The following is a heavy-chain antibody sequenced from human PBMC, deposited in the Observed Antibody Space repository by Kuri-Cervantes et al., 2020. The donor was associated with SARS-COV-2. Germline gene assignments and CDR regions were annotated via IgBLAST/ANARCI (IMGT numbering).Heavy chain of an antibody. CDR3: ARAGTASGYDQYYYYYYRMDV. CDR1: GFTFSSYW. CDR2: INSDGSST. J-gene: IGHJ6*02. D-gene: IGHD5-12*01. V-gene: IGHV3-74*01. Sequence: GESLKISCAASGFTFSSYWMHWVRQAPGKGLVWVSRINSDGSSTSYADSVKGRFTISRDNAKNTLYLQMNSLRAEDTAVYYCARAGTASGYDQYYYYYYRMDVWGQGTTVTVSS.